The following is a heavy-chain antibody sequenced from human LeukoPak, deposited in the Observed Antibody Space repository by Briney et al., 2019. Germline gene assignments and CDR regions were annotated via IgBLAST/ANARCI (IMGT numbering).Heavy chain of an antibody. J-gene: IGHJ4*02. D-gene: IGHD3-10*01. CDR3: ARDLYYYGSGSDNFLYY. CDR2: ISSGGST. Sequence: GGSLRLSCAASGFTVSSNYMNWVRQAPGQGLEWVSVISSGGSTHYADSVKGRFTISRDNSKNTLYLQMNSLRAEDTAVYYCARDLYYYGSGSDNFLYYWGQGTLVTVSS. V-gene: IGHV3-53*01. CDR1: GFTVSSNY.